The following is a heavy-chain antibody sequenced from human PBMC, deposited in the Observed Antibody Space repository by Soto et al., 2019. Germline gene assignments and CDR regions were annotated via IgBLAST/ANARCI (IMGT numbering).Heavy chain of an antibody. CDR1: GFTFSNHA. V-gene: IGHV3-23*01. D-gene: IGHD2-15*01. CDR2: ISGSGGST. J-gene: IGHJ6*02. CDR3: AKDPDCSGGSCYSGETNYYYYYGMDV. Sequence: VVSLRLSWAASGFTFSNHAMILVRQAPGKGLEWVSAISGSGGSTYYADSVKGRFTISRDNSKNTLYLQMNSLRAEDTAVYYCAKDPDCSGGSCYSGETNYYYYYGMDVWGQGTTVTVSS.